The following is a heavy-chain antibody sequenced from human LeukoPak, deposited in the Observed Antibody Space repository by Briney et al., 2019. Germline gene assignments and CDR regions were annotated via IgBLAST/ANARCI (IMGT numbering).Heavy chain of an antibody. CDR2: ISSSGTYI. J-gene: IGHJ4*02. CDR1: GFTFSSYG. D-gene: IGHD2-21*01. V-gene: IGHV3-21*01. Sequence: PGGSLRLSCAASGFTFSSYGMNWVRQAPGKGLEWVSSISSSGTYIYFADSVKGRFTISRDNAKNPLYLQMNSLRAEDTALYYCAREQSYSEEIVVVNPPFDYWGQGTLVTVSS. CDR3: AREQSYSEEIVVVNPPFDY.